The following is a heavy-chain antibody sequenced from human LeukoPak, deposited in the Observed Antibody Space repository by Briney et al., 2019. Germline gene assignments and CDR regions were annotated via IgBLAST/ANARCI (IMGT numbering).Heavy chain of an antibody. Sequence: GGSLRLSCAASGFTFSSYWMSWVRQAPGKGLEWVANIKQDGSEKYYVDSVKGRFTISRDNAKNSLYLQMNSLRAEDTAVFYCAREGFNGPICSSTSCYTADFDYWGQGTLVTVSS. CDR2: IKQDGSEK. CDR1: GFTFSSYW. V-gene: IGHV3-7*01. J-gene: IGHJ4*02. D-gene: IGHD2-2*02. CDR3: AREGFNGPICSSTSCYTADFDY.